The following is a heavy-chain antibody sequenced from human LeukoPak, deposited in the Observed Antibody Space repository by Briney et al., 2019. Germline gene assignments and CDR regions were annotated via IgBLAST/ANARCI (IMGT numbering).Heavy chain of an antibody. Sequence: GGSLRLSCAASGFIFTKYWMSWVRQAPGKGLEWVSYISSSGSTIYYADSVKGRFTISRDNAKNSLYLQMNSLRAEDTAVYYCARLYGDYDYYYYYGMDVWGKGTTVTVSS. CDR3: ARLYGDYDYYYYYGMDV. D-gene: IGHD4-17*01. CDR2: ISSSGSTI. CDR1: GFIFTKYW. V-gene: IGHV3-11*04. J-gene: IGHJ6*04.